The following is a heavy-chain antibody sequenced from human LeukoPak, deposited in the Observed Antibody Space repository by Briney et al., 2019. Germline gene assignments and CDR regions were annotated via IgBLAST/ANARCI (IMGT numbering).Heavy chain of an antibody. CDR2: INHSGSA. Sequence: SETLSLTCAVYGGSFSGYYWSWIRQPPGKGLEWIGEINHSGSANYNPSLMCRVTISLDTSKNHFSLNLSSVTAADTAVYYCARGQGTVTTHWGQGTLVTVSS. CDR1: GGSFSGYY. V-gene: IGHV4-34*01. J-gene: IGHJ4*02. D-gene: IGHD4-11*01. CDR3: ARGQGTVTTH.